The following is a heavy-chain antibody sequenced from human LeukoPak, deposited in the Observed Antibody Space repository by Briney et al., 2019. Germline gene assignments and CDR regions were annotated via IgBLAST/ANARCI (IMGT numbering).Heavy chain of an antibody. Sequence: GGSLRLSCAASGFTFSSYSMNWVRQAPGKGLEWVSSISSSSSYIYYADSVKGRFTISRDNAKNSLYLQMNSLRAEDTAVYYCARGSPYYYYMDVWGKGTTVTVSS. CDR1: GFTFSSYS. V-gene: IGHV3-21*01. J-gene: IGHJ6*03. CDR2: ISSSSSYI. CDR3: ARGSPYYYYMDV.